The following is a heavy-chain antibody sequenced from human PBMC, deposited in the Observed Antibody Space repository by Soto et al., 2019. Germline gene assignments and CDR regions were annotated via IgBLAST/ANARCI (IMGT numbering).Heavy chain of an antibody. V-gene: IGHV3-30-3*01. CDR3: SREIVVAGGSYYYYGMDV. CDR1: GFTFSSYA. CDR2: ISYDGSNK. J-gene: IGHJ6*02. D-gene: IGHD6-19*01. Sequence: PGGSLRLSCAASGFTFSSYAMHWVRQAPGKGLEWVAVISYDGSNKYYADSVKGRFTISRDNSKKTLYLQMNSLRAEDSAVYFCSREIVVAGGSYYYYGMDVWGQGTTVTVSS.